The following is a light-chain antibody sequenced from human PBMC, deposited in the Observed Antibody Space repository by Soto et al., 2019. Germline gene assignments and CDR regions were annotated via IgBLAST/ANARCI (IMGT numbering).Light chain of an antibody. CDR2: WAS. V-gene: IGKV4-1*01. Sequence: DFVMTQSPDSLAVSLGERATINCKSSQSVLYSPSNKNYLAWYQQKPGQPPKLLISWASTRESGVPDRFSGSGSGTYFTLTISSLQAEDVAVYYCHQYYSTRQTFGQGTKLEIK. CDR3: HQYYSTRQT. CDR1: QSVLYSPSNKNY. J-gene: IGKJ2*01.